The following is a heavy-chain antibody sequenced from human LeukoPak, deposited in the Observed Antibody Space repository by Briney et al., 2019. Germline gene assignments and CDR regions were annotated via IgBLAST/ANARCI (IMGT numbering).Heavy chain of an antibody. V-gene: IGHV3-7*01. J-gene: IGHJ6*03. CDR2: IKQDGSEA. Sequence: TGGSLRLSCAASGFTFSSYWMTWVRQAPGKGLEWVANIKQDGSEAYYVDSVKGRFTVSRDNAKNSLYLQMNSLRAEDTAVYYCAKDGKDIVVVPAASLYYYYYMDVWGKGTTVTVSS. D-gene: IGHD2-2*01. CDR3: AKDGKDIVVVPAASLYYYYYMDV. CDR1: GFTFSSYW.